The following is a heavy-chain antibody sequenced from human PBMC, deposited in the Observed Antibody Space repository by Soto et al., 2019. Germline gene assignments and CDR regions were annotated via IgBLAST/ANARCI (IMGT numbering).Heavy chain of an antibody. J-gene: IGHJ3*02. CDR3: ARDRYCSGGSCYRSFAFDI. CDR1: GGTFSSYT. D-gene: IGHD2-15*01. Sequence: SVKVSCKASGGTFSSYTISWVRQAPGQGLEWMGRIIPILGIANYAQKFQGRVTITADKSTSTAYMELSSLRSEDTAVYYCARDRYCSGGSCYRSFAFDIWGQGTMVTVSS. CDR2: IIPILGIA. V-gene: IGHV1-69*04.